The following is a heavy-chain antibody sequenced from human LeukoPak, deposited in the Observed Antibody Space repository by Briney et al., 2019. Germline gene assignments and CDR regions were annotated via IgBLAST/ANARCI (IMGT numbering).Heavy chain of an antibody. V-gene: IGHV4-4*02. Sequence: SGTLSLTCDVSGGSLSRNNWWSWVRQPPGEGLEWIGEINHSGRANYNPSLKGRVTMSVDKSKNQFSLKLSSVTAADTAVYYCVGDYGSGNSYNVFYYWGQGTLVTVSS. J-gene: IGHJ4*02. CDR3: VGDYGSGNSYNVFYY. D-gene: IGHD3-10*01. CDR2: INHSGRA. CDR1: GGSLSRNNW.